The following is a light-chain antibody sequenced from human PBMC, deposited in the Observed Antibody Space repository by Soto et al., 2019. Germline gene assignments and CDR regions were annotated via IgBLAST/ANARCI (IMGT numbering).Light chain of an antibody. V-gene: IGLV2-14*03. J-gene: IGLJ1*01. Sequence: QSVLAQPASVSGSPGQSITISCAGSSRDIGGYDFVSWYQQLPGEVLKLIIFDVSDRPSGVSDRFSGSKSGDTASLTISGLQVEDEADYYCSSFSNSDTPYVFGTGTKLTVL. CDR2: DVS. CDR1: SRDIGGYDF. CDR3: SSFSNSDTPYV.